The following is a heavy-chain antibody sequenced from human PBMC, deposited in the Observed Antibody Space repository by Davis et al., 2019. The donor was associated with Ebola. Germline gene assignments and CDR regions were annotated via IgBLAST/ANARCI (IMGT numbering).Heavy chain of an antibody. CDR2: IWYDGSNK. V-gene: IGHV3-30*02. CDR3: ATNLGMIVVVIRGLV. Sequence: GESLKISCAASGFTFSSYGMHWVRQAPGKGLEWVAVIWYDGSNKYYADSVKGRFTISRDNSKNTLYLQMNSLRAEDTAVYYCATNLGMIVVVIRGLVWGQGTLVTVSS. J-gene: IGHJ4*02. D-gene: IGHD3-22*01. CDR1: GFTFSSYG.